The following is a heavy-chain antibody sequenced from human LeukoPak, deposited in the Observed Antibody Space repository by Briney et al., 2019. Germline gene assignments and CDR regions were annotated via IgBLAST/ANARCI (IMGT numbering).Heavy chain of an antibody. CDR2: ISDSGGST. Sequence: GGSLRLSCAVSGITLSNYGMSWVRQAPGKGLEWVAGISDSGGSTKYADSVKGRFTITRDNPKNTLYLQMNSLRVEDTAVYFCAKRGVVIRVILVGFHKEAYYFDSWGQGALVTVSS. CDR1: GITLSNYG. J-gene: IGHJ4*02. CDR3: AKRGVVIRVILVGFHKEAYYFDS. D-gene: IGHD3-22*01. V-gene: IGHV3-23*01.